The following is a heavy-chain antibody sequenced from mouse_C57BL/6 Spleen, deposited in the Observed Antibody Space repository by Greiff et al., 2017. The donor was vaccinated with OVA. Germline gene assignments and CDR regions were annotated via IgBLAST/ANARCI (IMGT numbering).Heavy chain of an antibody. CDR1: GYTFTSYW. CDR2: IDPSDSYT. D-gene: IGHD4-1*01. J-gene: IGHJ2*01. CDR3: ESPLTGTFDY. Sequence: QVQLQQPGAELVRPGTSVKLSCKASGYTFTSYWMHWVKQRPGQGLEWIGEIDPSDSYTNYNQKFKGKATLTVDTSSSTAYMQLSSLTSEDSAVEYGESPLTGTFDYWGKGTTLTVSS. V-gene: IGHV1-59*01.